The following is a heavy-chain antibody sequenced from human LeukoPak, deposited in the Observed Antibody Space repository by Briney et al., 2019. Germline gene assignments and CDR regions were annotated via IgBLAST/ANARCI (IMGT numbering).Heavy chain of an antibody. CDR1: GYTFTGYY. D-gene: IGHD2-2*01. J-gene: IGHJ5*02. Sequence: GASVKVSCKASGYTFTGYYMHWVRQAPGQGLEWMGWINPTSGGTNYAQKFQGRVTMTRDTSISTAYMELSRLRSDDTAVYYCARTAICSSTSCYHGRNWFDPWGQGTLVTVSS. CDR3: ARTAICSSTSCYHGRNWFDP. V-gene: IGHV1-2*02. CDR2: INPTSGGT.